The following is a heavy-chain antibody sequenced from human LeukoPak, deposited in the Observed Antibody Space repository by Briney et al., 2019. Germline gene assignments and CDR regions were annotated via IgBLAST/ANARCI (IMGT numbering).Heavy chain of an antibody. CDR2: INPNSGGT. Sequence: ASAKVSRKASGYTFIGYYMHSVRQTPRQGLEWMGWINPNSGGTNYAQKFQGRVTMTRDTSISTAYMALSRLRSDDTAVYYWARAAGGIRGYSYGTYFDYWGQGTLVTVSS. V-gene: IGHV1-2*02. CDR1: GYTFIGYY. CDR3: ARAAGGIRGYSYGTYFDY. J-gene: IGHJ4*02. D-gene: IGHD5-18*01.